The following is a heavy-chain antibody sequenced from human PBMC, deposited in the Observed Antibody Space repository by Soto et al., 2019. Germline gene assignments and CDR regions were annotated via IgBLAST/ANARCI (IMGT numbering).Heavy chain of an antibody. V-gene: IGHV5-10-1*01. D-gene: IGHD3-10*01. CDR3: ARHQSGSGNSNFDF. J-gene: IGHJ4*02. Sequence: GESLKISCQAFEYSFRIYWISWVRQKPGAGLEWMGRVDPNDSFATYSPSFEGHVSISVDKSTNIVYLQWRSLRASDTATYYCARHQSGSGNSNFDFWGQGTPVTVSS. CDR2: VDPNDSFA. CDR1: EYSFRIYW.